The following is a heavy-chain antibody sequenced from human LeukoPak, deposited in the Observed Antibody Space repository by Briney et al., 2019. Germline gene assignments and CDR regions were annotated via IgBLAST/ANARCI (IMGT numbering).Heavy chain of an antibody. CDR2: IGTAGDT. Sequence: GGSLRLSCAASGFTFSRYDMHWVRQATGKGLEWVSAIGTAGDTYYPGSVKGRFTISRENATNSLYLQMNSLRAEDTAVYYCVRASTGYNYGYGAYYFDYWGQGTLVTVSS. CDR3: VRASTGYNYGYGAYYFDY. D-gene: IGHD5-18*01. CDR1: GFTFSRYD. V-gene: IGHV3-13*01. J-gene: IGHJ4*02.